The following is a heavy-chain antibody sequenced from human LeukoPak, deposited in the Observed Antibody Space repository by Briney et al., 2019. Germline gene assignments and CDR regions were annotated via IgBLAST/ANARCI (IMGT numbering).Heavy chain of an antibody. J-gene: IGHJ5*02. D-gene: IGHD6-13*01. CDR1: GFTFSSYN. CDR3: ARVRVEAQRYSSILGWFDP. Sequence: GGSLRLSCAASGFTFSSYNMNWVRQAPGKGLEWVSSISSSSSYIYYADSVKGRFTISRDNAKNSLYLQMNSLRAEDTAVYYCARVRVEAQRYSSILGWFDPWGQGTLVTVSS. V-gene: IGHV3-21*01. CDR2: ISSSSSYI.